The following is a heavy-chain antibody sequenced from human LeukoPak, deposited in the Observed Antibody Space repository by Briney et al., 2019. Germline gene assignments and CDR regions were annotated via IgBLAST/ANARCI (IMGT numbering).Heavy chain of an antibody. J-gene: IGHJ4*02. CDR2: IHYSGSA. Sequence: SETLSLICSVSGDFISSNSHYWVWVRQPPGERMEWIGTIHYSGSADYNPSLKSRVSMSVDTSKNQFSLKLNSVTAADTAVYYCARGKYIDSGSYNVFDSWGQGTLVTVSS. CDR1: GDFISSNSHY. CDR3: ARGKYIDSGSYNVFDS. V-gene: IGHV4-39*07. D-gene: IGHD3-10*01.